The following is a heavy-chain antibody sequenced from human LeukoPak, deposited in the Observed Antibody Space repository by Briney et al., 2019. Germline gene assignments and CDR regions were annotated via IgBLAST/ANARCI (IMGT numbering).Heavy chain of an antibody. J-gene: IGHJ4*02. Sequence: SETLSLTCTVSGGSISSYYWSWIRQPPGKGLEWIGYIYYSGSTNYNPSLKSRVTISVDTSKNQFSLKLSSVTAADTAVYYCARSLQVTYYDSSGQVYFDYWGQGTLVTVSS. V-gene: IGHV4-59*08. D-gene: IGHD3-22*01. CDR1: GGSISSYY. CDR3: ARSLQVTYYDSSGQVYFDY. CDR2: IYYSGST.